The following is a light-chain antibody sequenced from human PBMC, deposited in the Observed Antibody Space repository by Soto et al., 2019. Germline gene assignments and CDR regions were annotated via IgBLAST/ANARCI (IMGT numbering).Light chain of an antibody. CDR3: QQYGSSPPVT. CDR2: GAS. J-gene: IGKJ5*01. Sequence: PGKRATLSCRASQSVSSSYLAWYQQKPGQAPRLLIYGASGRATGIPDRFSGSGSGTDFTLTISRLEPEDFAVYYCQQYGSSPPVTFGQGTRLEIK. CDR1: QSVSSSY. V-gene: IGKV3-20*01.